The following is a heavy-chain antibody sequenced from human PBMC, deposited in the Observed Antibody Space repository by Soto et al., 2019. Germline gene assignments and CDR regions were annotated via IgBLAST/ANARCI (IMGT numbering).Heavy chain of an antibody. CDR3: AHRHLKGAAAGTSWFDP. D-gene: IGHD6-13*01. Sequence: PTLVNPTQTLTLTCTFSGFSLSTSGVGVGWIRQPPGKALEWLALIYWNDDKRYSPSLKSRLTITKDTSKNQVVLTMTNMDPVDTATYYCAHRHLKGAAAGTSWFDPWGQGTLVTVS. J-gene: IGHJ5*02. CDR1: GFSLSTSGVG. CDR2: IYWNDDK. V-gene: IGHV2-5*01.